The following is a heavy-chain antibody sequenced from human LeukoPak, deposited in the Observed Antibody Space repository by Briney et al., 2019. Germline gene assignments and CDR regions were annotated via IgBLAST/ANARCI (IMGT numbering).Heavy chain of an antibody. Sequence: ASVKVSCKASGYTFTGYYMHWVRQAPGQGLEWMGWISAYNGNTNYAQKLQGRVTMTTDTSTSTAYMELRSLRSDDTAVYYCARENRQRWLQLDYWGQGTLVTVSS. D-gene: IGHD5-24*01. CDR2: ISAYNGNT. J-gene: IGHJ4*02. CDR3: ARENRQRWLQLDY. V-gene: IGHV1-18*04. CDR1: GYTFTGYY.